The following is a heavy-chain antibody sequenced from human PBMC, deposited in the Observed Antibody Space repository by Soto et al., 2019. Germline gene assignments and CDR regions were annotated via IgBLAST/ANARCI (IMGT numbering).Heavy chain of an antibody. V-gene: IGHV1-69*02. Sequence: QVQLVQSGAEVKKPGSSVKVSCKASGGTFSSYTISWVRQAPGQGLEWMGRIIPILGIANYAQKVQGRVTITADKTTRTAYMELSSLRSEDTAVYYWASATYYDFWSGYYNWFDPWGQGTLVTVSS. CDR1: GGTFSSYT. CDR2: IIPILGIA. J-gene: IGHJ5*02. CDR3: ASATYYDFWSGYYNWFDP. D-gene: IGHD3-3*01.